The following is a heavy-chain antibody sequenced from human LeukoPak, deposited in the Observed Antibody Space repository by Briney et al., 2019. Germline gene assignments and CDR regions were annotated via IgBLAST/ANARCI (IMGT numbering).Heavy chain of an antibody. CDR3: ARDLEWLYPGGAFDI. CDR1: GYTFTDYY. V-gene: IGHV1-2*02. D-gene: IGHD3-3*01. Sequence: ASVKVSCKASGYTFTDYYIHWVRQAPGQGLEWMGWINPGSGGTNYAQKFQGRVTMTRDTSIRTAYMELSRLRSDDTAVYYCARDLEWLYPGGAFDIWGQGTMVTVSS. J-gene: IGHJ3*02. CDR2: INPGSGGT.